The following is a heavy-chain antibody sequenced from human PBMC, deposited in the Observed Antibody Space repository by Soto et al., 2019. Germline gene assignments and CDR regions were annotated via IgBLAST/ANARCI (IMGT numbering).Heavy chain of an antibody. Sequence: EVQLVESGGAVVKPGGSLRLSCAASGFTFSSAWLSWVRQAPGKGLEWVGRIRRERDGGTTDYAAPVKGRFSISRDDSRSTLYLHMNSLKPEDTAVYFCTTYPFCSGGSCYSYAFDIWGQGTTVTVSS. D-gene: IGHD2-15*01. CDR2: IRRERDGGTT. CDR1: GFTFSSAW. J-gene: IGHJ3*02. CDR3: TTYPFCSGGSCYSYAFDI. V-gene: IGHV3-15*02.